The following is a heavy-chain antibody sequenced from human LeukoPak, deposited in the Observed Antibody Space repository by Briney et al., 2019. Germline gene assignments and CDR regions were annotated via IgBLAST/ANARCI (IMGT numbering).Heavy chain of an antibody. V-gene: IGHV4-30-2*01. CDR3: AGEDSGGWRFDY. CDR1: GGAISSGDFS. Sequence: SETLSLTCAVSGGAISSGDFSWNWIRQPPRRGLEGIKYICHSGNTYYNPSLKSRVTISVDRSKNQFSLKLSSVTAADTAVYCCAGEDSGGWRFDYWGQGTLVTVSS. J-gene: IGHJ4*02. D-gene: IGHD3-22*01. CDR2: ICHSGNT.